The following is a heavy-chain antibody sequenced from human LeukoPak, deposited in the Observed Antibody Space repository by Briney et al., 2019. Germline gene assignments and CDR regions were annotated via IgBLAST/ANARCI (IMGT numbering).Heavy chain of an antibody. J-gene: IGHJ4*02. CDR1: GGSFSGYY. D-gene: IGHD1-14*01. CDR2: INHSGST. Sequence: SETLSLTCAVYGGSFSGYYWSWIRQPPGKGLEWIGEINHSGSTNYNPSLKSRVTISVDTSKNQFSLKLSSVTAADTAVYYWARRTPSGTDYWGQGTLVTVSS. CDR3: ARRTPSGTDY. V-gene: IGHV4-34*01.